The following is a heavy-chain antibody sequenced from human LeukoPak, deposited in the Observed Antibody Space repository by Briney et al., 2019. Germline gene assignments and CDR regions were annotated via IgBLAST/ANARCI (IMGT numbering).Heavy chain of an antibody. V-gene: IGHV4-59*08. D-gene: IGHD4-11*01. J-gene: IGHJ5*01. Sequence: SETLSLTCTVSGGSISGYYWTWIRQLPGKGLEWIGYIYNSGITNYNPSLKSRVTVSVDTSKDQFSLRLTSVTAADTAVYYCARSVPSLDYLFDSWGHGTLVTVSS. CDR1: GGSISGYY. CDR3: ARSVPSLDYLFDS. CDR2: IYNSGIT.